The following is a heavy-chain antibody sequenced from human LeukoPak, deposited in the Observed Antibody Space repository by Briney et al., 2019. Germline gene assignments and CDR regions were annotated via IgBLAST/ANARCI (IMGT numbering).Heavy chain of an antibody. CDR3: ARGRIAARLYYYYYYMDV. V-gene: IGHV4-59*01. D-gene: IGHD6-6*01. CDR1: GGSISSYY. J-gene: IGHJ6*03. Sequence: SETLSLTCTVSGGSISSYYWSWIRRPPGKGLEWIGYIYYSGSTNYNPSLKSRVTISVDTSKNQFSLKLSSVTAADTAVYYCARGRIAARLYYYYYYMDVWGKGTTVTVSS. CDR2: IYYSGST.